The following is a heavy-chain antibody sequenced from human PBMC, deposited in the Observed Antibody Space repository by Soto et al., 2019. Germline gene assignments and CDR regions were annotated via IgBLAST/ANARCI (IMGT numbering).Heavy chain of an antibody. CDR2: IYATGTT. D-gene: IGHD1-26*01. CDR1: GASISGFY. CDR3: ARLRSEATLDY. J-gene: IGHJ4*02. V-gene: IGHV4-4*07. Sequence: SETLSLTCTVSGASISGFYWSWIRKSAGKGLEWIGRIYATGTTDYNPSLKSRVMMSVDTSKNQFSLKLSSVTAADTAVYYCARLRSEATLDYWGQGTLVTVSS.